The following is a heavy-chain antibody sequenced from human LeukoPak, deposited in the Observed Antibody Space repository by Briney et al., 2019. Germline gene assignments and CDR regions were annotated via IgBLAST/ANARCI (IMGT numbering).Heavy chain of an antibody. V-gene: IGHV4-4*07. J-gene: IGHJ4*02. Sequence: SSETLSLTCTVSGGFIHTYNWIWIRQPAGKGLERVGRNNVAGNSYYNPSLKGRVSISVDRPNNRFSLELTSVTAADTAVYYCARDREHSYGSDLDHWGQGILVTVSS. CDR3: ARDREHSYGSDLDH. D-gene: IGHD5-18*01. CDR2: NNVAGNS. CDR1: GGFIHTYN.